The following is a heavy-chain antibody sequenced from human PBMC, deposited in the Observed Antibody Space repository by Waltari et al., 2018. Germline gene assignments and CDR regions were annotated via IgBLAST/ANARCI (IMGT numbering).Heavy chain of an antibody. CDR2: IIPIFGTA. CDR1: GGTFSSYA. V-gene: IGHV1-69*12. J-gene: IGHJ4*02. CDR3: ARGSVFGATSYFDY. D-gene: IGHD3-3*01. Sequence: QVQLVQSGAEVKKPGSSVKVSCKASGGTFSSYAISWVRQAPGQGLEWMGGIIPIFGTANYAQKFQGRVTITADESTSTAYMELSSLRSEDTAVYYCARGSVFGATSYFDYWGQGTLVTVSS.